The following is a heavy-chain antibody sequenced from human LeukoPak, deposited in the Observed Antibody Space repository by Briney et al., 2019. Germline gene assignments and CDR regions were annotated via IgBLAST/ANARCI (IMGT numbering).Heavy chain of an antibody. CDR1: GGTFSSYA. J-gene: IGHJ4*02. CDR3: ARDEYDSSGFNDY. Sequence: SVKVSCKASGGTFSSYAISWVRQAPGQGLEWMGRIIPVLGIANYAQKFQGRVTITADKSTSTAYMELSSLRSEDTAVYYCARDEYDSSGFNDYWGQGTLVTVSS. D-gene: IGHD3-22*01. CDR2: IIPVLGIA. V-gene: IGHV1-69*04.